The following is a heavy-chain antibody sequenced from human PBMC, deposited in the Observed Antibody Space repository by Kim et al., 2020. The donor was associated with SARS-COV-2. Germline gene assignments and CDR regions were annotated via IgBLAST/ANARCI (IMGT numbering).Heavy chain of an antibody. CDR2: FGPTGGST. Sequence: GGSLRLSCEVSGFTFITYGMSWVRQTPGKGLEWVSGFGPTGGSTYYADSVKGRFTISRDNSKNALYLQMKSLRGEDTAVYWCAKGLPQRGGIFDYWGQGTLVTVSS. J-gene: IGHJ4*02. CDR1: GFTFITYG. CDR3: AKGLPQRGGIFDY. D-gene: IGHD6-25*01. V-gene: IGHV3-23*01.